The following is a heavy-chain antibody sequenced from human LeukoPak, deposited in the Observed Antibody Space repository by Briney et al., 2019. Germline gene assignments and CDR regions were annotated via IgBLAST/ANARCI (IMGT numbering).Heavy chain of an antibody. CDR1: GFTFSSYG. CDR2: ISYDGSNK. V-gene: IGHV3-30*03. D-gene: IGHD6-13*01. CDR3: ARGLLSSSWYFRGYYFDY. J-gene: IGHJ4*02. Sequence: GGSLRLSCAASGFTFSSYGMHWVRQAPGKGLEWVAVISYDGSNKYYADSVKGRFTISRDNSKNTLYLQMNSLRAEDTAVYYCARGLLSSSWYFRGYYFDYWGQGTLVTVSS.